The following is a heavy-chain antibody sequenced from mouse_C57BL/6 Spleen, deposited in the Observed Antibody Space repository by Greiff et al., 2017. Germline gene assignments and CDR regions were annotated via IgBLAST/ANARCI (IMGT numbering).Heavy chain of an antibody. D-gene: IGHD4-1*01. V-gene: IGHV8-8*01. J-gene: IGHJ2*01. CDR3: ARIADWDYFDY. CDR1: GFSLSTFGIG. Sequence: QVTLKESGPGILQPSQTLSLTCSFSGFSLSTFGIGVGWIRQPSGKGLEWLAHIWWDDDKYYNPALKRRLTLSKDTYKNQVILKIANVDTADTATDYCARIADWDYFDYWGQGTTLTVSS. CDR2: IWWDDDK.